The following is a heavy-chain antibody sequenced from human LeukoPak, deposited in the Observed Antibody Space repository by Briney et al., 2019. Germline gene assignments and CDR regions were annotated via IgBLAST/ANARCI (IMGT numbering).Heavy chain of an antibody. Sequence: QSGGSLRLSCAASGFTFSSYVMNWVRQAPGKGLEWVSVISGGGGSTYYADSVKGRFTISRDNSKNMMYLQMNSLRAEDTAVYYCARDRFMVRGVMVGTFDLWGQGTMVTVSS. CDR1: GFTFSSYV. D-gene: IGHD3-10*01. CDR3: ARDRFMVRGVMVGTFDL. CDR2: ISGGGGST. V-gene: IGHV3-23*01. J-gene: IGHJ3*01.